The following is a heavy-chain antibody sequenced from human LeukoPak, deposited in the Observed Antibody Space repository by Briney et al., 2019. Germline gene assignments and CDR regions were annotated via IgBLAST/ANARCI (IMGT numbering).Heavy chain of an antibody. CDR2: INPNSGGT. J-gene: IGHJ4*02. CDR1: GYTFTDYY. Sequence: GASVKVSCKASGYTFTDYYMHWVRQAPGQGPEWMGWINPNSGGTSYAQKLQGRVTMTRDTSISTAYMELRGLRSDDTAVYFCARAAPVDMATLIDYWGQGTLVTVSS. V-gene: IGHV1-2*02. D-gene: IGHD5-24*01. CDR3: ARAAPVDMATLIDY.